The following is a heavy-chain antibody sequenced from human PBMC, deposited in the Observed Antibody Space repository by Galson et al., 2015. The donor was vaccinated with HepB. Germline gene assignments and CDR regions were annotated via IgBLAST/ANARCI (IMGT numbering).Heavy chain of an antibody. CDR2: IIPILGIA. J-gene: IGHJ4*02. D-gene: IGHD2-2*01. CDR3: AVGYCSSTSCYRYLDY. CDR1: GGTFSSYA. V-gene: IGHV1-69*10. Sequence: SVKVSCKASGGTFSSYAISWVRQAPGQGLEWMGGIIPILGIANYAQKFQGRVTITADKSTSTAYMELSSLRSEDTAVYYCAVGYCSSTSCYRYLDYWGQGTLVTVSS.